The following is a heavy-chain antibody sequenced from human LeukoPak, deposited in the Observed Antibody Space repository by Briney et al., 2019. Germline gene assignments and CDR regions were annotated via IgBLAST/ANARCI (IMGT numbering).Heavy chain of an antibody. CDR2: INTNTGNP. V-gene: IGHV7-4-1*02. D-gene: IGHD3-22*01. CDR1: GYTFTSYA. J-gene: IGHJ1*01. Sequence: ASVKVSCKASGYTFTSYAMNWVRQAPGQGLEWMGWINTNTGNPTYAQGFTGRFVFSLDTSVSTACLQISSLKAEDTAVYYCARDKDYYDSSGYYTPEYFQHWGQGTLVTVSS. CDR3: ARDKDYYDSSGYYTPEYFQH.